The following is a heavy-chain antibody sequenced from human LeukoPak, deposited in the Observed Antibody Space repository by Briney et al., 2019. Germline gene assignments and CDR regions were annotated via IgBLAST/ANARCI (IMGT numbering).Heavy chain of an antibody. CDR3: ARGVTMVRGVGEIYYFDS. V-gene: IGHV3-13*01. CDR2: IGIAGDT. D-gene: IGHD3-10*01. Sequence: GPLRLSCAASGFTFNNYDMHWVRQPTGKGLEWVSAIGIAGDTYYPGSVKGRFSISRENAKNSLYLQMNSLRAGDSAVYYCARGVTMVRGVGEIYYFDSWGQGTLVTVSS. J-gene: IGHJ4*02. CDR1: GFTFNNYD.